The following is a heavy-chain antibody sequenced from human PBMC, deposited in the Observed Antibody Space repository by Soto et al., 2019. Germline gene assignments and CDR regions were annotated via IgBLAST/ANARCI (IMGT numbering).Heavy chain of an antibody. V-gene: IGHV1-18*01. CDR3: AREGLPITMVRGVQTYYYYYMDV. CDR2: ISAYNGNT. D-gene: IGHD3-10*01. CDR1: GYTFTSYG. J-gene: IGHJ6*03. Sequence: GASVKVSCKASGYTFTSYGISWVRQAPGQALEWMGWISAYNGNTNYAQKLQGRVTMTTDTSTSTAYMELRSLRSDDTAVYYCAREGLPITMVRGVQTYYYYYMDVWGKGTTVTVSS.